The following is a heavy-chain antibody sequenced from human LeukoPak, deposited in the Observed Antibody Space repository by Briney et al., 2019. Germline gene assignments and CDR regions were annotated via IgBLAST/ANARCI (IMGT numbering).Heavy chain of an antibody. D-gene: IGHD3-9*01. CDR1: GGTFSSYA. CDR3: ARDDILTHN. J-gene: IGHJ4*02. CDR2: IIPILGIA. V-gene: IGHV1-69*04. Sequence: VASVKVSCKASGGTFSSYAISWVRQAPGQGLEWMGRIIPILGIANYAQEFQGRVTITADKSTSTAYMELSSLRSEDTAVYYCARDDILTHNWGQGTLVTVSS.